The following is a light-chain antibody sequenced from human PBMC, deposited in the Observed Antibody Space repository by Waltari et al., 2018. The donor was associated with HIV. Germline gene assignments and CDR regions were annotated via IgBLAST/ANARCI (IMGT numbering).Light chain of an antibody. V-gene: IGLV1-47*01. CDR3: AAWDDSLSGLV. CDR1: SSNIGSHY. Sequence: QSVLTQPPSASGTPGQRVTISCSGISSNIGSHYVYWYQQLPGTAPKLLIYRNNQRPSGVPDRFSGSKSGTSASLAISGLRSEDEADYYCAAWDDSLSGLVFGGGTKLTVL. CDR2: RNN. J-gene: IGLJ2*01.